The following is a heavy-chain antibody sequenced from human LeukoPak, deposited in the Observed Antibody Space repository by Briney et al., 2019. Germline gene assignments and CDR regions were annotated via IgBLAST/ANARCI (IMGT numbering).Heavy chain of an antibody. J-gene: IGHJ4*02. D-gene: IGHD3-10*01. V-gene: IGHV3-23*01. CDR3: AKNPLRAWFGELCIFGY. CDR1: GFTFSSYA. Sequence: GGSLRLSCAASGFTFSSYAMSWVRQAPGKGLEWVSAISGSGGSTYYADSVKGRFTISRDNSKNTLYLQMNSLRAEDTAVYDCAKNPLRAWFGELCIFGYWGQGTLVTVSS. CDR2: ISGSGGST.